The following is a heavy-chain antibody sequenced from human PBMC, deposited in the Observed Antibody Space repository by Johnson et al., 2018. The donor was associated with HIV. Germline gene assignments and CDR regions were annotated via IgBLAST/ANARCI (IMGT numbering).Heavy chain of an antibody. CDR2: IYSGGGT. J-gene: IGHJ3*01. V-gene: IGHV3-66*01. D-gene: IGHD1-26*01. CDR1: GFTVSSNY. CDR3: VTADRGSA. Sequence: VQLVESGGGLVQPGGSLRLSCAASGFTVSSNYMSWVRQAPGKGLEWVSVIYSGGGTSSADSVRGRFIISRDNAKNSLYLQMNSLRDEDTAVYYCVTADRGSAWGQGTTVTVSS.